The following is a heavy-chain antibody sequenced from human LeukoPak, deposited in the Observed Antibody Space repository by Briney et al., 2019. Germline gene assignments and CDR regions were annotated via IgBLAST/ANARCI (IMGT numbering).Heavy chain of an antibody. CDR2: LYYSGST. J-gene: IGHJ4*02. CDR3: ARGRTLRGGDDY. CDR1: GGSTSNYY. Sequence: TSETLSLTCTVSGGSTSNYYWNWVRQPPGKGLEWIGYLYYSGSTSYKPSLKSRVTISIDTSKNQVSLNLTSVTAADTAVYYCARGRTLRGGDDYWGQGTLVTVSS. V-gene: IGHV4-59*01. D-gene: IGHD4-17*01.